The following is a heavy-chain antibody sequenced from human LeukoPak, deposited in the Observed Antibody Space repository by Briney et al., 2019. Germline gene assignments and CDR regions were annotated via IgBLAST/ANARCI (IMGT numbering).Heavy chain of an antibody. CDR1: GYSFTSYD. J-gene: IGHJ4*02. Sequence: ASVKVSCKASGYSFTSYDINWVRQATGQGLEWMGWMNPNSGNTGYEQKFQGRVTMTRSTSMSTAYMELSSLRSEDTAVYYCARVQRVKFPLKYYFDYWGQGTLVTVFS. D-gene: IGHD3-10*01. V-gene: IGHV1-8*01. CDR2: MNPNSGNT. CDR3: ARVQRVKFPLKYYFDY.